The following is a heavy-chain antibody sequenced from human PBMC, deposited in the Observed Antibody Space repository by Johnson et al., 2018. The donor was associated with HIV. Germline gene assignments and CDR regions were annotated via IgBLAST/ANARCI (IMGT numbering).Heavy chain of an antibody. D-gene: IGHD6-19*01. CDR3: TTARNRLWSSSGWTGFWAFDI. CDR1: GFTFSSYA. Sequence: VQLVESGGGVVQPGRSLRLSCAASGFTFSSYAMHWVRQAPGKGLEWVGRLKSKTDGGTTDYAAPVKGRLTISRDDSKNTLYLQMNSLKTEDTAVYYCTTARNRLWSSSGWTGFWAFDIWGQGTMVTVSS. CDR2: LKSKTDGGTT. V-gene: IGHV3-15*01. J-gene: IGHJ3*02.